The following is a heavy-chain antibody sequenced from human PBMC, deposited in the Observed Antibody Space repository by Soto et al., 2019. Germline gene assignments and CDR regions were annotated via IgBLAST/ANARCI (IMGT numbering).Heavy chain of an antibody. V-gene: IGHV6-1*01. CDR3: ARQEGPAASSWFDP. Sequence: SQTLSLTCAISGDSVSSNSAAWNWIRQSPSRGLEWLGRTYYRSKWYKDYDLSVKSRITINLDTSKNQFSLQLNSVTPEDTAVYYCARQEGPAASSWFDPWGQGTLVTVSS. D-gene: IGHD2-2*01. CDR2: TYYRSKWYK. CDR1: GDSVSSNSAA. J-gene: IGHJ5*02.